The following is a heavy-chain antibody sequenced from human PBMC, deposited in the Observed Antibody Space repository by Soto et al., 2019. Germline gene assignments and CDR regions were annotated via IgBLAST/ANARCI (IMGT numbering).Heavy chain of an antibody. CDR1: GGSISSYY. CDR3: ARAYCSGGSCYPSGWFDP. V-gene: IGHV4-59*01. Sequence: QVQLQESGPGLVKPSETLSLTCTVSGGSISSYYWSWIRQPPGKGLEWIGYIYYSGSTNYNPSLKSRVTISVDTSKNQFSLKLSSVTAADTAVYYCARAYCSGGSCYPSGWFDPWGQGTLVTVSS. CDR2: IYYSGST. J-gene: IGHJ5*02. D-gene: IGHD2-15*01.